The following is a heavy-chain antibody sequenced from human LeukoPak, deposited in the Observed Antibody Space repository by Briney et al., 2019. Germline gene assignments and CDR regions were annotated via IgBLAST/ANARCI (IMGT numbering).Heavy chain of an antibody. D-gene: IGHD4-23*01. V-gene: IGHV4-59*01. Sequence: SETLSLTCTVSGGSIRGFFWSWIRQPPGKGLEWIGYIFYSGGTYYNPSLMSRVTISLDMSTNQFSLKLTSVTAADTAVYYCARHDYGSNSAWFDPWGQGTLVTVSS. CDR2: IFYSGGT. CDR3: ARHDYGSNSAWFDP. CDR1: GGSIRGFF. J-gene: IGHJ5*02.